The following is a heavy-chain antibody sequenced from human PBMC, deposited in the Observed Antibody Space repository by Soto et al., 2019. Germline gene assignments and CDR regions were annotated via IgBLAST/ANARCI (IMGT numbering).Heavy chain of an antibody. CDR1: VYSFTSYW. V-gene: IGHV5-10-1*01. Sequence: PGESRKISCRGSVYSFTSYWNSWVHQMPGKGLEWMGRIDPSDSYTNYSPSFQGHVTISADKSISTAYLQWSSLKASDTAMYYCARRIYDSSGYPFDYWGQGTLVTVSS. J-gene: IGHJ4*02. D-gene: IGHD3-22*01. CDR2: IDPSDSYT. CDR3: ARRIYDSSGYPFDY.